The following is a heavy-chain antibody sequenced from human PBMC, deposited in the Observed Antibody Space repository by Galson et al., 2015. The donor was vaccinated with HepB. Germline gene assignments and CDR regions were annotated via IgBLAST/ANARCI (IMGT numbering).Heavy chain of an antibody. V-gene: IGHV3-23*01. J-gene: IGHJ4*02. CDR2: VSGSGDDT. CDR3: ARPAYYYDTSDHYLDPFDY. CDR1: GFIFSNYA. Sequence: SLRLSCAASGFIFSNYAMSWVRQAPGKGLEWVSAVSGSGDDTYYADSVRGRFTISRGNSKNTLYLQMNSLRAEDTAVYYCARPAYYYDTSDHYLDPFDYWGQGTLVTVSS. D-gene: IGHD3-22*01.